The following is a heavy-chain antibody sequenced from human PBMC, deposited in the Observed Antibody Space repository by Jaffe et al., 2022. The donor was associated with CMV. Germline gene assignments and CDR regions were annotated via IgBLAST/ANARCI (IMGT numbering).Heavy chain of an antibody. CDR2: VYYSGTT. V-gene: IGHV4-59*08. J-gene: IGHJ6*03. D-gene: IGHD1-1*01. Sequence: QVHLQESGPGLVKPSETLSLTCTLSGGSISAYYWNWIRQPPGKGLEWIGYVYYSGTTRYNPSLRSRVTISVDPSKNQFSLNLSSVTAADTAIYYCARTPVRQDFYYYMDVWGKGTTVTVSS. CDR1: GGSISAYY. CDR3: ARTPVRQDFYYYMDV.